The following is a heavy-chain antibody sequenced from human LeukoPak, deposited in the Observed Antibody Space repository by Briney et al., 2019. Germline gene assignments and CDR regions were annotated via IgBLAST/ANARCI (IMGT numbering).Heavy chain of an antibody. CDR2: ISGSGGST. D-gene: IGHD3-22*01. CDR3: AQADTITMIVVVVGALY. Sequence: GGSLRLSCAASGFTFSSYAMSWGRQAPGKGLEWVSAISGSGGSTYYADSVKGRFTISRDNSNNTLYLQMNRLRAEDTAVYYCAQADTITMIVVVVGALYWGQGTLVTVSS. V-gene: IGHV3-23*01. CDR1: GFTFSSYA. J-gene: IGHJ4*02.